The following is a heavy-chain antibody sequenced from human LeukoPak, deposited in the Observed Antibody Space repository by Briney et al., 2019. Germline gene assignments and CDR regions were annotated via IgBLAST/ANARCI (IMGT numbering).Heavy chain of an antibody. CDR1: GYTFTSYD. D-gene: IGHD2-15*01. CDR2: MNPNSGNT. J-gene: IGHJ5*02. V-gene: IGHV1-8*03. CDR3: ARDQPVCSGGSCYSANWFDP. Sequence: GASVKVSCKASGYTFTSYDINWVRQATGQGLEWMGWMNPNSGNTGYAQKFQGRVTITRNTSISTAYMELSSLRSEDTAVYYCARDQPVCSGGSCYSANWFDPWGQGTLVTVSS.